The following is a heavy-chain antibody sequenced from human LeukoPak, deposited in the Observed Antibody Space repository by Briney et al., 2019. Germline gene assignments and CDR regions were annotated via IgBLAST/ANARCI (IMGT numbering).Heavy chain of an antibody. V-gene: IGHV3-30*02. Sequence: GSLRLSCEVSGVSLSSYGMHWVRQAPGKGLEWVAWLPYDGSYNSTAASLKGRFAISKDISKNTLYLDMDSLTPEDTAVYYCAAAGLGVAHWFSSWGQGTLVTVSS. J-gene: IGHJ5*01. D-gene: IGHD2-15*01. CDR2: LPYDGSYN. CDR3: AAAGLGVAHWFSS. CDR1: GVSLSSYG.